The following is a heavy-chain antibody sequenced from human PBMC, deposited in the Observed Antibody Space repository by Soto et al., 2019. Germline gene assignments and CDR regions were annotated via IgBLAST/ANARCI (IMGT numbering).Heavy chain of an antibody. Sequence: SGGSLRLSCAASGFTFSSCWMHWVRQAPGKGLVWVSRINSDGSSTSYADSVKGRFTISRDNAKNTLYLQMNSLRAEDTAVYYCARSTDYDFWSGYPDYGMDVWGQGTTVTVSS. D-gene: IGHD3-3*01. J-gene: IGHJ6*02. CDR1: GFTFSSCW. CDR2: INSDGSST. CDR3: ARSTDYDFWSGYPDYGMDV. V-gene: IGHV3-74*01.